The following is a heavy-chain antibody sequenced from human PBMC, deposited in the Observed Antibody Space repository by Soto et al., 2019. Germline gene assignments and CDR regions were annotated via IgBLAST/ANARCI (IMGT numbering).Heavy chain of an antibody. CDR1: GDTFSTYD. V-gene: IGHV1-8*01. J-gene: IGHJ5*02. CDR2: MNPNSGTT. D-gene: IGHD2-15*01. CDR3: ARGPYCSATASTRWVIFDP. Sequence: ASVKVSCKASGDTFSTYDINWVRQTTGRGLEWMGWMNPNSGTTGYAQKFQDRVTMTRNNSINTAYLELSSLSSDDTAVYYCARGPYCSATASTRWVIFDPCGQATRGTVSS.